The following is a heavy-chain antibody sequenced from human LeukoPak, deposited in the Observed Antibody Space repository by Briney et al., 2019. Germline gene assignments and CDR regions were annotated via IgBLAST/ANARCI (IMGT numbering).Heavy chain of an antibody. V-gene: IGHV4-59*08. J-gene: IGHJ6*02. D-gene: IGHD6-13*01. CDR2: IYYSGST. CDR3: ARHKGSGYSSCWYDYYYGMDV. CDR1: GGSISSYY. Sequence: SETLSLTCTVSGGSISSYYWSWIRQPPGKGLEWIGYIYYSGSTNYNPSLKSRVTISVDTSKNRFSLKLSSVTAADTAVYYCARHKGSGYSSCWYDYYYGMDVWGQGTTVTVSS.